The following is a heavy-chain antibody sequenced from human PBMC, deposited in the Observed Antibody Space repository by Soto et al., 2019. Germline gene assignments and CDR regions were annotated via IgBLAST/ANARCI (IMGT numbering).Heavy chain of an antibody. J-gene: IGHJ4*02. D-gene: IGHD3-10*01. CDR1: GYTFTNYG. CDR3: AREDGSGS. CDR2: ISNYNANT. Sequence: QVQLVQSGAEVKNPGASVKVSCKASGYTFTNYGIIWVRQAPGQGLEWMGWISNYNANTNYAQKFQGRVAMTTDTSTTTAYMELRSLRSDDTAVYYCAREDGSGSWGQGTLVTVSS. V-gene: IGHV1-18*01.